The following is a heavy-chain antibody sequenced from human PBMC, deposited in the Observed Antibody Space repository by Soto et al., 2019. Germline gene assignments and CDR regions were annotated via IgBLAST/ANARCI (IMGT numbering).Heavy chain of an antibody. CDR2: IYHSGRT. J-gene: IGHJ5*02. CDR3: ARMLYSGSYYGWFDP. V-gene: IGHV4-30-2*01. CDR1: GGSISSGGYS. D-gene: IGHD1-26*01. Sequence: SETLSLTCAVSGGSISSGGYSWSWIRQPPGKGLEWIGYIYHSGRTYYNPSLKSRVTISVDRSKNQFSLKLSSVTAADTATYYCARMLYSGSYYGWFDPWGQGTLVTVSS.